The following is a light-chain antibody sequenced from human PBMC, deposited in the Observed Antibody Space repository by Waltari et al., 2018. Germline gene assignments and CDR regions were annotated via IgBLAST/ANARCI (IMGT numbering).Light chain of an antibody. CDR2: EVS. V-gene: IGLV2-23*02. CDR3: CSYAGSSTLV. J-gene: IGLJ2*01. Sequence: QSALTQPASVSGSPGQSITISCTGTSSAVGSYNLVSWYQQHPGKAPKLMIYEVSKRPSGVSNRFSGSKSGNTASLTSSGLQAEDEADYYCCSYAGSSTLVFGGGTKLTVL. CDR1: SSAVGSYNL.